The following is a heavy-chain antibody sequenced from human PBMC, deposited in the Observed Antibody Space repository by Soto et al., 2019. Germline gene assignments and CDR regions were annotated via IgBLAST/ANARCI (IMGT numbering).Heavy chain of an antibody. J-gene: IGHJ6*02. CDR1: GYSFTSYW. CDR3: ARSDLWDPSDYGMDV. V-gene: IGHV5-51*01. CDR2: IYPGDSDT. Sequence: PGESLKISCKVSGYSFTSYWIGWVRQMPGKGLEWMGIIYPGDSDTRYSPSFQGQVTISADKSISTAYLQWSSLKASDTAMYYCARSDLWDPSDYGMDVWGQGTTVTVSS. D-gene: IGHD3-3*01.